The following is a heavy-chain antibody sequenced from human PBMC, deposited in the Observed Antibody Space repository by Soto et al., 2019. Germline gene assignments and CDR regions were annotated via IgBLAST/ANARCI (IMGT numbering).Heavy chain of an antibody. CDR3: ARHYYGSGSYLTTFDY. J-gene: IGHJ4*02. CDR1: SGSISSTTYF. V-gene: IGHV4-39*01. D-gene: IGHD3-10*01. Sequence: ESLSLTCTVSSGSISSTTYFWGWLLQPPGKGLEWIGSISYVGSTFYNPSLKSRVTISVETSKNQFSLKLSSMTAADTAVYYCARHYYGSGSYLTTFDYWGQGTMVTVSS. CDR2: ISYVGST.